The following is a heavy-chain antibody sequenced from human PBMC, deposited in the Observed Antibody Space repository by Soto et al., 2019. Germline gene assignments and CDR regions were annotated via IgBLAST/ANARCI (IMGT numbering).Heavy chain of an antibody. J-gene: IGHJ5*02. CDR3: AREYFYYDSSGYYYNWFDP. CDR2: IIPIFGTA. Sequence: QGLEWMGGIIPIFGTANYAQKFQGRVTITADESTSTAYMELSSLRSEDTAVYYCAREYFYYDSSGYYYNWFDPWGQGTLVTVSS. D-gene: IGHD3-22*01. V-gene: IGHV1-69*01.